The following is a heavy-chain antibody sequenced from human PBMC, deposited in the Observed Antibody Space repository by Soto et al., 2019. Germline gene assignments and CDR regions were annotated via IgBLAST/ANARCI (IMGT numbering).Heavy chain of an antibody. V-gene: IGHV4-38-2*02. Sequence: SDTLSLTCAVSGSSMSGFYWGWVRQPPGKGLEWIGSIFHSGNSYYNPSLKSRVILSVDTSKNQFSLNLTAAIAADTAVYYCAREDDGMDVWGQGTPVTVSS. CDR1: GSSMSGFY. CDR2: IFHSGNS. J-gene: IGHJ6*02. CDR3: AREDDGMDV.